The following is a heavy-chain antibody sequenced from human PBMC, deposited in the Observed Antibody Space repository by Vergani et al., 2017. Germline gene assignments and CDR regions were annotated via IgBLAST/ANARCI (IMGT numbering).Heavy chain of an antibody. Sequence: QLQLQESGPGLVKPSETLSLTCTVSGGSISSSSYYWSWIRQPPGKGLEWIGEINHSGSTNYNPSLKSRVTISVDTSKNQFSLKLSSVTAADTAVYYCARGPTVENWFDPWGQGTLVTVSS. CDR1: GGSISSSSYY. CDR3: ARGPTVENWFDP. V-gene: IGHV4-39*07. CDR2: INHSGST. J-gene: IGHJ5*02. D-gene: IGHD4-23*01.